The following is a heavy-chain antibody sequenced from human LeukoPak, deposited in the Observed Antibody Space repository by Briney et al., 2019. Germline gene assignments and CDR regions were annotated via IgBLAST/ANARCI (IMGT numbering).Heavy chain of an antibody. CDR3: ARDTISGTNPFDY. CDR1: GFTFSSYE. CDR2: ISSSGSTI. V-gene: IGHV3-48*03. Sequence: GGSLRLSCPASGFTFSSYEMNWVRQAPGKGLEWVSYISSSGSTIYYADSVKGRFTISRGNAKNSLYLQMNSLRAEDTAVYYCARDTISGTNPFDYWGQGTLVTVSS. D-gene: IGHD1-20*01. J-gene: IGHJ4*02.